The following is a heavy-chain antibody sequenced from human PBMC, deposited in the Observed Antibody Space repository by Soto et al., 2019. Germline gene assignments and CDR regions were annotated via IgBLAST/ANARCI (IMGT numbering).Heavy chain of an antibody. J-gene: IGHJ5*02. V-gene: IGHV1-18*01. Sequence: QVQLVQSGAEVKKPGASVKVSCKASGYTFTSYGLSWVRQAPGQGLEWMGRVSAYNYNTNYAQRLQGRVTMTTDTSASTAYMELRSLRSDDTAVYYCARVVGALGHGFDPWGQGTLVTVSS. D-gene: IGHD1-26*01. CDR2: VSAYNYNT. CDR1: GYTFTSYG. CDR3: ARVVGALGHGFDP.